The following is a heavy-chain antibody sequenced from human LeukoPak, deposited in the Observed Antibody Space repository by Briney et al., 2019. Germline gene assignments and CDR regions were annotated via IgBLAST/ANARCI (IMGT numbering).Heavy chain of an antibody. D-gene: IGHD3-22*01. CDR1: GYSISSGYY. CDR3: ARDENYDSSGYIGY. J-gene: IGHJ4*02. Sequence: SETLSLTCTVSGYSISSGYYWGWIRQPPGKGLEWIGSIYHSGSTYYNPSLKSRVTISVDTSKNQFSLKLSSVTAADTAVYYCARDENYDSSGYIGYWGQGTLVTVSS. V-gene: IGHV4-38-2*02. CDR2: IYHSGST.